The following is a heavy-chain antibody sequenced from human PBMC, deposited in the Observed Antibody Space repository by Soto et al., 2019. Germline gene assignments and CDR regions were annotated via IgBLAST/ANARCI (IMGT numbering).Heavy chain of an antibody. CDR3: ARDLDQYSSSWYKYYYYYYGMDV. J-gene: IGHJ6*02. V-gene: IGHV3-21*01. CDR2: ISSSSSYI. Sequence: EVQLVESGGGLVKPGGSLRLSCAASGFTFSSYSMNWVRQAPGKGLEWVSSISSSSSYIYYADSVKGRFTISRDNAKNSLYLQMNSLRAEDTAVYYCARDLDQYSSSWYKYYYYYYGMDVWGQGTTVTVSS. CDR1: GFTFSSYS. D-gene: IGHD6-13*01.